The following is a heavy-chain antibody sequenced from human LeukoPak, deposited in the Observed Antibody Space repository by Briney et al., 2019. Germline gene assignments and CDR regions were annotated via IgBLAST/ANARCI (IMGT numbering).Heavy chain of an antibody. Sequence: GGSLRLSCAASGFTVSSNYMSWVRQAPGKGLEWVSAVSASADSTYYADSVKGRFIISRDNSKNTLFLQMNSLRAEDTAVYYCAKCSTSAYTTGWCNWIDPWGQGTLVTVSS. CDR1: GFTVSSNY. CDR3: AKCSTSAYTTGWCNWIDP. CDR2: VSASADST. J-gene: IGHJ5*02. D-gene: IGHD6-19*01. V-gene: IGHV3-23*01.